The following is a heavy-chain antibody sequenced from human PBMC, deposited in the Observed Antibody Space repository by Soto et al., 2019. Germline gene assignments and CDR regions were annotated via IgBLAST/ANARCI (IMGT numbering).Heavy chain of an antibody. CDR2: IIPIFGTA. J-gene: IGHJ6*02. Sequence: SVKVSCKASGGTFSSYAISWVRQAPGQGLEWIGGIIPIFGTANYAQKIKGRVTITADESTSTAYMELSSLRSEDTAVYYCARDQGAYDILTGYPPGLYGMDVWGQGTTVTVSS. V-gene: IGHV1-69*13. CDR1: GGTFSSYA. D-gene: IGHD3-9*01. CDR3: ARDQGAYDILTGYPPGLYGMDV.